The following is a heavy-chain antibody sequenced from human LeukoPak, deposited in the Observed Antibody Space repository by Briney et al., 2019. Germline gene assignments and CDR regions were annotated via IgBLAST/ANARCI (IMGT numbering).Heavy chain of an antibody. Sequence: GGSLRLSCAGSGFTFDDYAMHWVRQTPGKGLEWVSGISRNSGNIAYADFVGGRFTISRDNAKNSLSLQMNSLSDEDTAVYYCAKDAYGGATFFYYMDVWGKGTTVTVSS. D-gene: IGHD2/OR15-2a*01. CDR1: GFTFDDYA. V-gene: IGHV3-9*01. CDR3: AKDAYGGATFFYYMDV. CDR2: ISRNSGNI. J-gene: IGHJ6*03.